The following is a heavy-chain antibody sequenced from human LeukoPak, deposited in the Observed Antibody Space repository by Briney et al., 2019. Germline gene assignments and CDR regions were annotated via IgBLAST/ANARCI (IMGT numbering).Heavy chain of an antibody. V-gene: IGHV4-4*07. J-gene: IGHJ4*02. Sequence: PSETLSLTCTVSGGSISSYYWSWIRQPAGKGLEWIGLIYTSGSTNYNPSLKSRVTMSVDTSKNQFSLKLSPVTAADTAVYYCARDLPYGSGSYADYYFDYWGQGTLVTVSS. CDR3: ARDLPYGSGSYADYYFDY. D-gene: IGHD3-10*01. CDR2: IYTSGST. CDR1: GGSISSYY.